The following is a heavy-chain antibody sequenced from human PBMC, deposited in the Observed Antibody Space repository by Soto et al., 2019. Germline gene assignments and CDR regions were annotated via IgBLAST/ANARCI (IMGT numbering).Heavy chain of an antibody. Sequence: QVHLVQSGGEVKKPGSSVKVSCKASGGTFSSYAISWVRQAPGQGLEWMGGIIPIFGTANYAQKFQGRVTITADESTSTAYMELSILRSEDTAVYYCARARITIFGVVINTYYYYGMDVWGQGTTVTVSS. D-gene: IGHD3-3*01. J-gene: IGHJ6*02. CDR1: GGTFSSYA. V-gene: IGHV1-69*01. CDR3: ARARITIFGVVINTYYYYGMDV. CDR2: IIPIFGTA.